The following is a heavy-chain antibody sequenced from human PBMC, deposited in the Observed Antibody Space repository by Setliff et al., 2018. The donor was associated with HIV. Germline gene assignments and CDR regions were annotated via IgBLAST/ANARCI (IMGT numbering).Heavy chain of an antibody. D-gene: IGHD5-12*01. Sequence: VASVKVSCKTSGGTFRSQAISWVRQAPGQGLEWMGGLISMFRIPQIAQKFQGRVTITADESTSTAYMGLSSLTSEDTAVYYCARAIYSGYYYREFDYWGQGTLVTVS. J-gene: IGHJ4*02. V-gene: IGHV1-69*13. CDR2: LISMFRIP. CDR1: GGTFRSQA. CDR3: ARAIYSGYYYREFDY.